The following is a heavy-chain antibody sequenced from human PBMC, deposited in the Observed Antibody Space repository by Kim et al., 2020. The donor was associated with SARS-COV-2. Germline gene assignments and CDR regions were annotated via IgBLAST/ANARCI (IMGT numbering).Heavy chain of an antibody. CDR2: ISWNSGSI. CDR1: GFTFDDYA. CDR3: HYKYYYGMDV. D-gene: IGHD4-4*01. Sequence: GGSLRLSCAASGFTFDDYAMHWVRQAPGKGLEWVSVISWNSGSICYADSVKGRFTISRDNSKNSLYLQMNSLRAEDTALYYCHYKYYYGMDVWGQGTTVTVSS. J-gene: IGHJ6*02. V-gene: IGHV3-9*01.